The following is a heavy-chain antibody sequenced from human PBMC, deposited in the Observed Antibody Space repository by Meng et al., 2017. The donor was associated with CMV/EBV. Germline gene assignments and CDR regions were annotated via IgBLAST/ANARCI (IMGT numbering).Heavy chain of an antibody. Sequence: QGQLRQWGAGLLKPSETLSLTCAVYGGSFSGYYWSWIRQPPGKGLEWIGEINHSGSTNYNPSLKSRVTISVDTSKNQFSLKLSSVTAADTAVYYCARGRPYYDFWSGYRGGAFDIWGQGTMVTVSS. D-gene: IGHD3-3*01. V-gene: IGHV4-34*02. CDR3: ARGRPYYDFWSGYRGGAFDI. CDR2: INHSGST. CDR1: GGSFSGYY. J-gene: IGHJ3*02.